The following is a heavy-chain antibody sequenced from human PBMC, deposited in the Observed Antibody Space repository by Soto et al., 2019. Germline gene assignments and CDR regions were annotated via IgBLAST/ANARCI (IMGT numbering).Heavy chain of an antibody. V-gene: IGHV1-18*01. CDR1: GYTFTSYG. CDR3: ARGSGYCSGGSCYPSFSDY. J-gene: IGHJ4*02. D-gene: IGHD2-15*01. Sequence: ASVKVSCKASGYTFTSYGISWVRQAPGQGLEWMGWISAYNGNTNYAQKHQGRVTMTTDTSTSTAYMELRSLRSDDTAVYYCARGSGYCSGGSCYPSFSDYWGQGTLVTVSS. CDR2: ISAYNGNT.